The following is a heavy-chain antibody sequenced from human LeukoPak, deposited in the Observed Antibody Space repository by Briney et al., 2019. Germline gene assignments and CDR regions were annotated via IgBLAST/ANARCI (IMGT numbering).Heavy chain of an antibody. V-gene: IGHV5-51*01. CDR2: IYPGDSDT. J-gene: IGHJ4*02. CDR1: GYSFTDYW. CDR3: ARFYSSGWPNFFEY. D-gene: IGHD6-19*01. Sequence: GESLKISCKGSGYSFTDYWIGRVRQMPGKGLEWMGIIYPGDSDTRYSPSFQGQVTISVDKSISTVYLQWSSLKASDTAMYYCARFYSSGWPNFFEYWGQGTLVTVSS.